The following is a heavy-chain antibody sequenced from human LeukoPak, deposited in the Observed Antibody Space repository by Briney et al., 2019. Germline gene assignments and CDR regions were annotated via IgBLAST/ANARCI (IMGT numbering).Heavy chain of an antibody. D-gene: IGHD3-10*01. V-gene: IGHV4-59*01. J-gene: IGHJ5*02. CDR1: GASITSSY. CDR3: ARDGYGSGSYGWFDP. CDR2: IYSGST. Sequence: SETLSLTCSVSGASITSSYGSWIRQTPGKGLEWIGNIYSGSTNYNPSFESRVTVSLDTSKNQFSLRLTSVTAADTALYYCARDGYGSGSYGWFDPWGQGTLVTVSS.